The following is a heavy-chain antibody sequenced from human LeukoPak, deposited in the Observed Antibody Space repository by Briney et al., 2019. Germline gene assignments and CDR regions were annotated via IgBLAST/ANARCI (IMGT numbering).Heavy chain of an antibody. Sequence: SVKVSCKASRGTFSSYAISWVRQAPGQGLEWMGGIIPIFGTANYAQKFQGRVTITADESTSTAYMELSSLRSGDTAVYYCARGEVPPHYFDYWGQGTLVTVSS. J-gene: IGHJ4*02. CDR2: IIPIFGTA. CDR3: ARGEVPPHYFDY. CDR1: RGTFSSYA. V-gene: IGHV1-69*13.